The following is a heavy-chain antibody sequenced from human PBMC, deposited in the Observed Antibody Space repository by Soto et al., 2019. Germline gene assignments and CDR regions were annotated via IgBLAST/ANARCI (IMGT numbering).Heavy chain of an antibody. CDR1: GGSFSGHS. Sequence: PSETLSLTCAVYGGSFSGHSWTWIRQSPGKGLEWIGDINHSGRVNYSPSLKSRVTISLDTSKNQFSLQLESMTAADTAIYYCARGSRFDPWGQGTLVTVSS. J-gene: IGHJ5*02. CDR2: INHSGRV. CDR3: ARGSRFDP. V-gene: IGHV4-34*01.